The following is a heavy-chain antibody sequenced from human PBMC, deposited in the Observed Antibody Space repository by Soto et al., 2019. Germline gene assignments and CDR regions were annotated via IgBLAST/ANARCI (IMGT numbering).Heavy chain of an antibody. CDR1: GYTFTRYY. V-gene: IGHV1-46*01. CDR2: INCSGGST. D-gene: IGHD1-26*01. Sequence: QVQLVQSGAEVKKPGASVKVSCKASGYTFTRYYMHWVRQAPGQGLEWMGIINCSGGSTTYAQKFQGRVTMTRDTTTSTVYMELSSLRSEATAEYYCARDVSYSGSNAILDTWGQGTVVSVSS. CDR3: ARDVSYSGSNAILDT. J-gene: IGHJ3*02.